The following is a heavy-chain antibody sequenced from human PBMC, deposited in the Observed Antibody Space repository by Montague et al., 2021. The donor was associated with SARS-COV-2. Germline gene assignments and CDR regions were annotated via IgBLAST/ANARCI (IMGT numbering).Heavy chain of an antibody. CDR2: NYDSEST. D-gene: IGHD2-2*01. Sequence: SETLSLTCTVSGGSISSSSYYWGRIRQPPGKGLEWIGSNYDSESTYYNPTLKSRITISGDTSKNQFSLKLSSATAADTAVYDCASALGYCSSTSCYSVYGMDFWGQGTPVTVSS. CDR1: GGSISSSSYY. J-gene: IGHJ6*02. V-gene: IGHV4-39*01. CDR3: ASALGYCSSTSCYSVYGMDF.